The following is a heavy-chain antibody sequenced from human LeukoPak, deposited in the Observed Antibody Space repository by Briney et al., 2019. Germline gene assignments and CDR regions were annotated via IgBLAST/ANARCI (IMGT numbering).Heavy chain of an antibody. D-gene: IGHD3-16*01. CDR1: GFTXSSNY. Sequence: SLRLXXAASGFTXSSNYMSWVRQAPGKGLEWVSVIYSGGSTYYADSVKGRFTISRDNSKNTLYLQMNSLRAEDTAVYYCARAGGPPGAFDIWGQGTMVTVSS. CDR3: ARAGGPPGAFDI. J-gene: IGHJ3*02. CDR2: IYSGGST. V-gene: IGHV3-53*01.